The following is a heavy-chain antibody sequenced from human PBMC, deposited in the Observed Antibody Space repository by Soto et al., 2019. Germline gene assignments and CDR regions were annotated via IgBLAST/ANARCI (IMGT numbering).Heavy chain of an antibody. CDR2: IWYDGSNK. V-gene: IGHV3-33*01. D-gene: IGHD5-12*01. Sequence: GGSLRLSCAASGFTFRSYGMHWVRQAPGKGLEWVAVIWYDGSNKYYADSVKGRFTISRDNSKNTLYLQMNSLRAEDTAVYSCARDRVATRGPYYYYGMDVWGQGTTVTVSS. J-gene: IGHJ6*02. CDR3: ARDRVATRGPYYYYGMDV. CDR1: GFTFRSYG.